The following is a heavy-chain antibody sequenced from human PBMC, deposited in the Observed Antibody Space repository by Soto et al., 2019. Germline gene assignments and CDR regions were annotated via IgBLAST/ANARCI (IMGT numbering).Heavy chain of an antibody. D-gene: IGHD2-21*02. CDR3: ARGLNCGGDCYPTPAYLDY. V-gene: IGHV3-30-3*01. J-gene: IGHJ4*02. CDR2: ISYDGSNK. CDR1: GFTFSSYA. Sequence: GSLRLSCVASGFTFSSYAMHWVRQAPGKGLEWVAVISYDGSNKYYADSVKGRFTISRDNSKNTLYLQMNSLRAEETAVYYCARGLNCGGDCYPTPAYLDYWGQGTPVTVSS.